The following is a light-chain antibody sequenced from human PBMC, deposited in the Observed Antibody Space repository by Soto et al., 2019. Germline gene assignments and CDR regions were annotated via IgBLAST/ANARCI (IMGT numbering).Light chain of an antibody. Sequence: QSALTQPASVSGSPGQSITISCTGTSSDVGSYNLVSWYQQHPGKAPKLMIYEGSKRPSGISNRFSGSKSGNTASLTISGLQAEDEAEYYCCSYAGSGTPLYVFGTGTKLTVL. J-gene: IGLJ1*01. V-gene: IGLV2-23*01. CDR3: CSYAGSGTPLYV. CDR2: EGS. CDR1: SSDVGSYNL.